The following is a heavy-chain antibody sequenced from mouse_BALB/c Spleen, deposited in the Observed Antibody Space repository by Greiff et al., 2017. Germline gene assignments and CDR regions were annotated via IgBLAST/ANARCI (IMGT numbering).Heavy chain of an antibody. CDR3: ARGIYYGPLAY. Sequence: ESGPGLVKPSQSLSLTCSVTGYSITSGYYWNWIRQFPGNKLEWMGYISYDGSNNYNPSLKNRISITRDTSKNQFFLKLNSVTTEDTATYYCARGIYYGPLAYWGQGTLVTVSA. D-gene: IGHD2-1*01. CDR2: ISYDGSN. CDR1: GYSITSGYY. J-gene: IGHJ3*01. V-gene: IGHV3-6*02.